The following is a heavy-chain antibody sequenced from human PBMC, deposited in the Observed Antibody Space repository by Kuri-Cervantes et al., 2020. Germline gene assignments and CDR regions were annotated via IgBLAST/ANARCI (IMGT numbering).Heavy chain of an antibody. V-gene: IGHV4-34*01. CDR2: INRGGST. CDR3: ARGETAARRYFDY. Sequence: SETLSLTCAVYGGSFSGHYWSWIRQPPGKGLEWIGEINRGGSTNYNPSLKSRVTISVDTSKNQFSLKLSSVTAADTAVYFCARGETAARRYFDYWGQGILVTVSS. CDR1: GGSFSGHY. J-gene: IGHJ4*02. D-gene: IGHD6-6*01.